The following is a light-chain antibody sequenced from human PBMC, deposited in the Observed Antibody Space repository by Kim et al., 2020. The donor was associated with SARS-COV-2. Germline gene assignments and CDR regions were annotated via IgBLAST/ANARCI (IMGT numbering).Light chain of an antibody. J-gene: IGKJ1*01. V-gene: IGKV3-15*01. CDR2: GAY. CDR3: QQYNDWPRT. CDR1: QSVNSN. Sequence: EIVMTQSPATLSVSPGERVTLSCRASQSVNSNLAWYQQKPGQAPTVIIYGAYTRATGIPARFSGRGSGTEFTLTISRLQSEDFALYYCQQYNDWPRTFGQGTKVDIK.